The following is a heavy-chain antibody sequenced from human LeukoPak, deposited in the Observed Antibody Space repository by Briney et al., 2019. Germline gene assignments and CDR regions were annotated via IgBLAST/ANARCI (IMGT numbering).Heavy chain of an antibody. CDR2: IYTSGST. J-gene: IGHJ4*02. CDR1: GGSISSYY. D-gene: IGHD5-12*01. Sequence: SETLSLTCTVSGGSISSYYWSWIRQPAGKGLEWIGRIYTSGSTNYNPSLKSRVTTSVDTSKNQFSLKLSSVTAADTAVYYCARDTLPWGGYDAHFDYWGQGTLVTVSS. CDR3: ARDTLPWGGYDAHFDY. V-gene: IGHV4-4*07.